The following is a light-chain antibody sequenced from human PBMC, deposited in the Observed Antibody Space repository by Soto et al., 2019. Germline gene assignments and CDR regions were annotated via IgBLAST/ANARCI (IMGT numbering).Light chain of an antibody. Sequence: EIVMTQSPVTLSVSPGETATLSCRASQSIGSHLAWYLQRPGQTPRLVIYSASIRAPGVPDRFSGSGSGTEFTLTINSLQSEDFAVYYCQQYDDWTMYTFGQGTKVEI. CDR1: QSIGSH. V-gene: IGKV3-15*01. CDR3: QQYDDWTMYT. CDR2: SAS. J-gene: IGKJ2*01.